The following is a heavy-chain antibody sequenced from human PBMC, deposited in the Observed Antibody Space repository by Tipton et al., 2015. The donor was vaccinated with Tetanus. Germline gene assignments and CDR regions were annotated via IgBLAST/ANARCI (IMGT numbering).Heavy chain of an antibody. J-gene: IGHJ4*02. D-gene: IGHD3-10*01. CDR3: AREQARGGRGWNYFDY. Sequence: TLSLTCTVSGGSISSGGYYWSWIRQHPGKGLEWIGDIYYSGSTYYNPSLKSRVTISVDTSKNQFSLQLNSVTAADTAVYYCAREQARGGRGWNYFDYWGQGTRAPVSS. CDR1: GGSISSGGYY. V-gene: IGHV4-31*03. CDR2: IYYSGST.